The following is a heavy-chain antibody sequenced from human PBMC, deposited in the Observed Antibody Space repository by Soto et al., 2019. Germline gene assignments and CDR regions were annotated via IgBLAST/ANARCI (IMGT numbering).Heavy chain of an antibody. Sequence: SETLSLTCTVSGGSVSSGSYYWSWIRQPPGKGLEWIGYIYYGGSTNYNPSLKSRVTISVDTSKNQFSLKLSSVTAADTAVYYCAREISSWYGRDNYYTGYGMDVWGQGTTVTVSS. CDR1: GGSVSSGSYY. D-gene: IGHD6-13*01. J-gene: IGHJ6*02. V-gene: IGHV4-61*01. CDR2: IYYGGST. CDR3: AREISSWYGRDNYYTGYGMDV.